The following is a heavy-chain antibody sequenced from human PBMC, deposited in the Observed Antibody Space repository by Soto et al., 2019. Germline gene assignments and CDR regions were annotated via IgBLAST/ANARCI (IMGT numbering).Heavy chain of an antibody. CDR3: ARDPGVKAAVTIYYYYYGMDV. J-gene: IGHJ6*02. D-gene: IGHD6-13*01. V-gene: IGHV6-1*01. CDR2: TYYRSKWYN. CDR1: GDSVSSNSAA. Sequence: SQTLSLTCAISGDSVSSNSAAWNWIRQSPSRGLEWLGRTYYRSKWYNDYAVSVKSRITINPDTSKNQFSLQLNSVTPEDTAVYYCARDPGVKAAVTIYYYYYGMDVWGPGTSVTVSS.